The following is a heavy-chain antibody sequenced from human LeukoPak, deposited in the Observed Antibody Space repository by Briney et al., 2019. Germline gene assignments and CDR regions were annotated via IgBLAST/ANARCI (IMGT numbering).Heavy chain of an antibody. CDR1: GFTFSSYS. CDR3: ARAGIAVAGIDRKYYFDY. V-gene: IGHV3-48*01. Sequence: GGSLRLSCAASGFTFSSYSMNWVRQAPGKGLEWVSYISSSSSTIYYADSVKGRFTISRDNSKNTLYLQMNSLRAEDTAVYYCARAGIAVAGIDRKYYFDYWGQGTLVTVSS. D-gene: IGHD6-19*01. J-gene: IGHJ4*02. CDR2: ISSSSSTI.